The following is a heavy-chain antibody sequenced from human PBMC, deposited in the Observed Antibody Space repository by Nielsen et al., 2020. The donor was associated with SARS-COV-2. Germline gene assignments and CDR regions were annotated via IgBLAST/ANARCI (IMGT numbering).Heavy chain of an antibody. Sequence: GGSLRLSCTASGFTFGDYAMSWFRQAPGKGLEWVGFIRSKAYGGTTEYAASVKGRFTISRDDSKSIAYLQMNSLKTEDTAVYYCTSGGWELLKPGSLWGQGTLVTVSS. CDR2: IRSKAYGGTT. D-gene: IGHD1-26*01. J-gene: IGHJ4*02. CDR3: TSGGWELLKPGSL. CDR1: GFTFGDYA. V-gene: IGHV3-49*03.